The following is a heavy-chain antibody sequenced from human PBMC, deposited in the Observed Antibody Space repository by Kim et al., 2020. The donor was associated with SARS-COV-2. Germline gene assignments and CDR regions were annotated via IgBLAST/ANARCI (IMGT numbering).Heavy chain of an antibody. D-gene: IGHD3-22*01. CDR2: ITGNTGNT. V-gene: IGHV3-23*01. J-gene: IGHJ4*02. Sequence: GGSLRLSCVASGFTFSSDAMSWVRQAPGKGLEWVSAITGNTGNTDYADSVKGRFTISRDNSKNTLYLQMNSLRAEDTGVYYCARDLPGGYFRPFDYWGQGALVSVSS. CDR3: ARDLPGGYFRPFDY. CDR1: GFTFSSDA.